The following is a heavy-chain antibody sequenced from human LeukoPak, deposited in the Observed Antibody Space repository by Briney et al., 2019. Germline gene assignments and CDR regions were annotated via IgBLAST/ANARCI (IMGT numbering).Heavy chain of an antibody. CDR2: IWCDGSNK. CDR1: GFTFSSYG. Sequence: GRSLRLSCAASGFTFSSYGMHWVRQAPGKGLEWVAVIWCDGSNKYYADSVKGRFTISRDNSKNTLYLQMNSLRAEDTAVYYCASGAGPYYYDFWSGYRSYYYYYGMDVWGQGTTVTVSS. D-gene: IGHD3-3*01. V-gene: IGHV3-33*01. CDR3: ASGAGPYYYDFWSGYRSYYYYYGMDV. J-gene: IGHJ6*02.